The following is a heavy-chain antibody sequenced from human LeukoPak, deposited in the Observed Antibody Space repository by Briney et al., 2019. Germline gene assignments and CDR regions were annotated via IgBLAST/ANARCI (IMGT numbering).Heavy chain of an antibody. D-gene: IGHD6-13*01. Sequence: ASVKVSCKGSGYTFTGYYMHWVRQAPGQGLEWMGWINPNSGGTNYAQKFQGRVTMTRDTSISTAYVELSRLRSDDTAVYYCASDTGYSGSWPKEVLDYWGQGTLVTVSS. CDR3: ASDTGYSGSWPKEVLDY. J-gene: IGHJ4*02. CDR2: INPNSGGT. V-gene: IGHV1-2*02. CDR1: GYTFTGYY.